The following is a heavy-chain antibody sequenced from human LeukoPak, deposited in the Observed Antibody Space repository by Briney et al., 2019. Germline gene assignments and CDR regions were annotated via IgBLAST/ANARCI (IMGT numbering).Heavy chain of an antibody. CDR3: ARASTTVPNLLDN. J-gene: IGHJ4*02. V-gene: IGHV3-74*03. Sequence: GGSLRLSCAASGFTFSTYWRHWVRQAPGKGLLWVSRLSGDGSRTKYADSLKGRFTISRDNAKNTLYLQMYSLRAEDTAVYFCARASTTVPNLLDNWGQGTLVTVSS. D-gene: IGHD4-17*01. CDR2: LSGDGSRT. CDR1: GFTFSTYW.